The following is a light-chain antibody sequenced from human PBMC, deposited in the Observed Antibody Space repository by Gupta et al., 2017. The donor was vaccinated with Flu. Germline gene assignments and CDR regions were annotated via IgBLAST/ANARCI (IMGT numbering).Light chain of an antibody. CDR2: AAS. V-gene: IGKV1-39*01. CDR3: QQSHSTPRT. Sequence: PSSLSASVGDRVTITCRASQNINTYLNWYQQEPGKAPKLLIYAASSLHSGVPSRFSGSGSGTDFTLTISSLQPEDSATYYCQQSHSTPRTFGGGTKVEIK. J-gene: IGKJ4*01. CDR1: QNINTY.